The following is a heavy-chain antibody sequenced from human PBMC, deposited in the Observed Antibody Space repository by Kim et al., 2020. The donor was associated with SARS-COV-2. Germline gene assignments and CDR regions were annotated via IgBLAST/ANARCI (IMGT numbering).Heavy chain of an antibody. Sequence: GGSLRLSCAASGFTFSSYGMHWVRQAPGKGLEWVAVISYDGSNKYYADSVKGRFTISRDNSKNTLYLQMNSLRAEDTAVYYCAKGRWAVALGGGDYWGQRTLVTVSS. CDR2: ISYDGSNK. D-gene: IGHD6-19*01. CDR1: GFTFSSYG. J-gene: IGHJ4*02. V-gene: IGHV3-30*18. CDR3: AKGRWAVALGGGDY.